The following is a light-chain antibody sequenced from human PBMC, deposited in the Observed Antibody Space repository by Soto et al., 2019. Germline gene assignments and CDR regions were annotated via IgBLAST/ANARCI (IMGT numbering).Light chain of an antibody. CDR2: DAS. Sequence: DIQMTQSPSTLSASVGDRFTSTCLASQSIISWLAWYQQKPGKAPKLLIYDASNLETGVPSRFSGSGSGTDFTFTISSLQPEDIATYYCQQYDNLPLTFGGGTKVDIK. CDR3: QQYDNLPLT. V-gene: IGKV1-33*01. CDR1: QSIISW. J-gene: IGKJ4*01.